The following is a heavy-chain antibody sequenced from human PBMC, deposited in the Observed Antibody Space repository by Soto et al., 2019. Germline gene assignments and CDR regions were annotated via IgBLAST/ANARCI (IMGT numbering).Heavy chain of an antibody. Sequence: PGESLKICCKGSGYIFSIYWIGWVRQMPGKGLEWMGIIYPGDSDTRYSPSFQGQVAISADKSISTAYLHWSSLKASDTAMYYCARRYCISTNCYLHYWGQGTLVTASS. J-gene: IGHJ4*02. D-gene: IGHD2-2*01. CDR1: GYIFSIYW. V-gene: IGHV5-51*01. CDR2: IYPGDSDT. CDR3: ARRYCISTNCYLHY.